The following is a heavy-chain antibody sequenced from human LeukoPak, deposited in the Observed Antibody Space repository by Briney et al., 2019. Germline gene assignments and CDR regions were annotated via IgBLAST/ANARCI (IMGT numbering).Heavy chain of an antibody. J-gene: IGHJ4*02. CDR1: GFTFSSYS. Sequence: GGSLRLSYAASGFTFSSYSMKWVRQAPGKGREWVSSISSSSTYISYADSVKGRFTISRDNAKNSLYLQMNSLRAEDTAVYYCARGGVVSDSSGYYYLGYWGQGTLVTVSS. CDR3: ARGGVVSDSSGYYYLGY. D-gene: IGHD3-22*01. V-gene: IGHV3-21*01. CDR2: ISSSSTYI.